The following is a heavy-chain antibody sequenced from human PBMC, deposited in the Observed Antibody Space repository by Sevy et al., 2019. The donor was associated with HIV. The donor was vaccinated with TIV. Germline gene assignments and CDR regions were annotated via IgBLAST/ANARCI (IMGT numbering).Heavy chain of an antibody. CDR2: INSDGSST. CDR1: GITLTPYW. J-gene: IGHJ4*02. V-gene: IGHV3-74*01. CDR3: SRGLYYYDMRGHQEPGDY. D-gene: IGHD3-22*01. Sequence: GGSLRLSCAASGITLTPYWMHWVRQVPGKGLVWVSRINSDGSSTSYAESVKGRFTISRDNAMNTLYLQMKSLRVEDTAVYFCSRGLYYYDMRGHQEPGDYWGQGVLVTVSS.